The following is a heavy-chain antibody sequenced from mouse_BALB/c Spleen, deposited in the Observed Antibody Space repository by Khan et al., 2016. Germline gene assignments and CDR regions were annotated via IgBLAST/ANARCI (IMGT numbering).Heavy chain of an antibody. CDR2: IWRGGNT. V-gene: IGHV2-5-1*01. Sequence: QVQLKQSGPSLVQPSQSLSITCTVSGFSLTTYVVHWVRQSPGKGLEWLGVIWRGGNTDYNAAFMSRLRITKDNSKSQAFFKMNSLQADDTAIYYCATVDYYDADGACLAYWGQGSLVTVSA. CDR1: GFSLTTYV. D-gene: IGHD2-4*01. CDR3: ATVDYYDADGACLAY. J-gene: IGHJ3*01.